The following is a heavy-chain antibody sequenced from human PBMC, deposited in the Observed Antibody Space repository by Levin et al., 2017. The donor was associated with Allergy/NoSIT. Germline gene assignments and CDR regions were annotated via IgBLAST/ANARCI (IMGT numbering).Heavy chain of an antibody. J-gene: IGHJ3*02. CDR2: IFPGDSGT. CDR3: ARAYSSGSTDAFDI. D-gene: IGHD3-10*01. Sequence: GESLKISCKGSGYSFTRYWIGWVRQMPGKGLEWMGIIFPGDSGTRYRPSFQGQVTISADKSINTAYLQWNSLKASDTAMYYCARAYSSGSTDAFDIWGQGTMVIVSS. CDR1: GYSFTRYW. V-gene: IGHV5-51*01.